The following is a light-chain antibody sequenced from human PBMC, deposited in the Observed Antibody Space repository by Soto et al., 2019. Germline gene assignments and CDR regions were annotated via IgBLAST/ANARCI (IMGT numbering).Light chain of an antibody. V-gene: IGKV3-20*01. J-gene: IGKJ4*01. Sequence: EIVLTQSPGTLSLSPGERATLSCRASQSVTSTYFAWYQQKPGQAPRLLIYGASIRATGIPDRFSGSGSGTDFTLTISRLEPEDFAVYHCQQYGSSNPLTFGGGTKVEIK. CDR2: GAS. CDR1: QSVTSTY. CDR3: QQYGSSNPLT.